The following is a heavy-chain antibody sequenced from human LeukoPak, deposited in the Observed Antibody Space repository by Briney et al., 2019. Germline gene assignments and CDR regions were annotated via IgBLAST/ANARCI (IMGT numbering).Heavy chain of an antibody. CDR2: ISGSGSGT. D-gene: IGHD4-11*01. Sequence: PGGSLRLSCAASGSTFSSYWMSWVRQAPGKGLEWVSGISGSGSGTYYADSVKGRFTISRDNSKNTLYLQMNSLRAEDTAVYYCAKDHFVTTVIDYWGQGTLVTVSS. J-gene: IGHJ4*02. CDR1: GSTFSSYW. V-gene: IGHV3-23*01. CDR3: AKDHFVTTVIDY.